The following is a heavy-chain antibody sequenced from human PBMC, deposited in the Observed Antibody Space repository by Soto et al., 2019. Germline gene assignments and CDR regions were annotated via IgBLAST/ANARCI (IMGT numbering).Heavy chain of an antibody. CDR2: ISAYNGNS. CDR3: ARIADCSTTSCSFPSRFHVRGYYYYYGLDV. V-gene: IGHV1-18*01. D-gene: IGHD2-2*01. Sequence: QVQLVQSGGEVKKPGASVKVSCKASGYTFTSYGISWVRQAPGQGLEWMGWISAYNGNSNYAQKYQGRVTMTTDTSTSTAYMELSSLRSDDTAVYYCARIADCSTTSCSFPSRFHVRGYYYYYGLDVWGQGTTVTVSS. J-gene: IGHJ6*02. CDR1: GYTFTSYG.